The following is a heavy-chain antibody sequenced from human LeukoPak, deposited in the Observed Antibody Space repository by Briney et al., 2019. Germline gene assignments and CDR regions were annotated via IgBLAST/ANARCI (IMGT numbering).Heavy chain of an antibody. J-gene: IGHJ3*02. CDR2: INSYGSST. V-gene: IGHV3-74*01. CDR1: GFTFSSYW. CDR3: ARVLNYYDSSGYPNDAFDI. Sequence: GGSLRLSCAASGFTFSSYWMHWVRQAPGKGLVWVSRINSYGSSTSYADSVKGRFTISRDNAKNTLYLQMNSLRAEDKAVYYCARVLNYYDSSGYPNDAFDIWGQGTMVTVSS. D-gene: IGHD3-22*01.